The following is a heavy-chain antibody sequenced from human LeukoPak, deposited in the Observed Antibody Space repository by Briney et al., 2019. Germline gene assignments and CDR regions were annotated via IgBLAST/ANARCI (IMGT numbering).Heavy chain of an antibody. Sequence: GGSLRLSCAASGFTVSTYYMSWVRQAPGKGLEWVSVIYSGGSIYFADSVKGRFTISRDNSKNTLYLQMNSLRAEDTAVYYCARTGPIDYWGQGTLVTVSS. D-gene: IGHD1-14*01. CDR1: GFTVSTYY. V-gene: IGHV3-66*02. CDR2: IYSGGSI. J-gene: IGHJ4*02. CDR3: ARTGPIDY.